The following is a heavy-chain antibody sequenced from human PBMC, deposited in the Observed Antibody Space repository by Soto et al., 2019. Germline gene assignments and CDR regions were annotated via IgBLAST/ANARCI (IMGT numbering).Heavy chain of an antibody. CDR1: GFILPNFG. J-gene: IGHJ4*02. CDR3: AKSWNLDFSATWYAPDY. V-gene: IGHV3-30*18. D-gene: IGHD6-13*01. CDR2: VSSDGSRK. Sequence: QVRLVESGGGVVQPGRSLRLSCEASGFILPNFGLHWVRQAPGKGLQWLGVVSSDGSRKYYADSVRGRLNISRDNPKNTLYLQLDRLSADDTAVYYCAKSWNLDFSATWYAPDYWGQGTLVTVSS.